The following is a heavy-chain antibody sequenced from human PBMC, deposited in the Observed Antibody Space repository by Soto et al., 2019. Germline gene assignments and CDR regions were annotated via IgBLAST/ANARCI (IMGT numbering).Heavy chain of an antibody. V-gene: IGHV3-7*01. CDR1: GFTFSSYW. D-gene: IGHD2-15*01. CDR3: ARDQRGRYCSGGSCNYYYYGMDV. Sequence: GGSLRLSCAASGFTFSSYWMSWVRQAPGKGLEWVANIKQDGSEKYYVDSVKGRFTISRDNAKNSLYLQMNSLRAEDTAVYYCARDQRGRYCSGGSCNYYYYGMDVWGQGTTVTVSS. CDR2: IKQDGSEK. J-gene: IGHJ6*02.